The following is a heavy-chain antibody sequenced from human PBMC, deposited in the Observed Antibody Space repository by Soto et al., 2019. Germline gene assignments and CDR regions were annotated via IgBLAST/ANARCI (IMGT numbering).Heavy chain of an antibody. CDR3: ARDHHDSRGWYGGLFIDYYYYVDV. D-gene: IGHD6-19*01. Sequence: GGSLRLSCAASGFTFSSYWMHWVRQAPGKGLVWVSRINSDGSSTSYADSVKGRFTISRDNAKNTLYLQMNSLRAEDTAVYYCARDHHDSRGWYGGLFIDYYYYVDVWGKGTTVTLSS. CDR2: INSDGSST. J-gene: IGHJ6*03. CDR1: GFTFSSYW. V-gene: IGHV3-74*01.